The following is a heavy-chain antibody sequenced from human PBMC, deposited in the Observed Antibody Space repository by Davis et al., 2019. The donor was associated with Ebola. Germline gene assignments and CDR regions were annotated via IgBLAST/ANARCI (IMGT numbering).Heavy chain of an antibody. J-gene: IGHJ6*03. Sequence: ASVKVSCKASGYIFTGYYIHWVRQAPGQGPEWMGWINPNSGGTNYAQKFQGRVTMTRDTSISTAYMELSRLRSDDTAVYYYARSPPHHYNYHMDVWGKGTTVTVSS. CDR3: ARSPPHHYNYHMDV. CDR2: INPNSGGT. CDR1: GYIFTGYY. V-gene: IGHV1-2*02.